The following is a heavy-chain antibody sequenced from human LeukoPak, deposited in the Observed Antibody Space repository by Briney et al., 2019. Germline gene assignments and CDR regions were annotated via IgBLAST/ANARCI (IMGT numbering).Heavy chain of an antibody. CDR3: ARFEYSSSGVFDY. CDR2: INHSGST. Sequence: SETLSLTCAVYGGSFSGYYWSWIRQPPGKGLEWIGEINHSGSTNYNPSLKSRVTISVDTSKNQFSLKLSSVTAADTAVYYCARFEYSSSGVFDYWGQGTLVTVSS. V-gene: IGHV4-34*01. D-gene: IGHD6-6*01. CDR1: GGSFSGYY. J-gene: IGHJ4*02.